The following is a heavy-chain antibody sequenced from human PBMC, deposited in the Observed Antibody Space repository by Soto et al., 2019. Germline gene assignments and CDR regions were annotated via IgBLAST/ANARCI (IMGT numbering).Heavy chain of an antibody. V-gene: IGHV1-3*01. D-gene: IGHD2-15*01. J-gene: IGHJ3*02. CDR3: ASAPQWSDAFDI. CDR2: INAGNGDT. CDR1: GYTVTNYA. Sequence: ASVKVSCKASGYTVTNYAIHWVRQAPGQRLEWMGWINAGNGDTKYSQKLQGRVTITRDTSASIIYMELSSLRSEDTALYYCASAPQWSDAFDIWGQGTLVTVPS.